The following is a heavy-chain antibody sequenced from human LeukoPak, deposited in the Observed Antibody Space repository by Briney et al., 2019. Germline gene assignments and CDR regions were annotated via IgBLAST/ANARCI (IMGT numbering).Heavy chain of an antibody. CDR2: INPNSGGT. CDR1: GFTFSSYA. CDR3: ARGYYDSGGPRLDF. V-gene: IGHV1-2*04. Sequence: GGSLRLSCAASGFTFSSYAMHWVRQAPGQGLEWMGWINPNSGGTKYSQKFQGWVTMTRDTSISTTYMQLIGLTSDDTAVYYCARGYYDSGGPRLDFWGQGTLVTVSS. D-gene: IGHD3-22*01. J-gene: IGHJ4*02.